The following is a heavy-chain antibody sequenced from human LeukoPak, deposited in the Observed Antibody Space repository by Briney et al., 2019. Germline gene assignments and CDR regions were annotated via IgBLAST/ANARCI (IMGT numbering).Heavy chain of an antibody. V-gene: IGHV3-30*03. CDR3: ARVGSSGWYPFDY. CDR2: ISEGGNYV. Sequence: GGSLRLSCAASGFTFSSYGMNWIRQAPGKGLEWVAGISEGGNYVNYAASLKGRFTISRDNSKNTLYLQMNSLRAEDTAVYYCARVGSSGWYPFDYWGQGTLVTVSS. J-gene: IGHJ4*02. CDR1: GFTFSSYG. D-gene: IGHD6-19*01.